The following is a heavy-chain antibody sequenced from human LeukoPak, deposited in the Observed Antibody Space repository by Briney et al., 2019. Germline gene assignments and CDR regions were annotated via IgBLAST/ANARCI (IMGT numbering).Heavy chain of an antibody. V-gene: IGHV3-30*01. CDR2: ISYDGSNK. D-gene: IGHD2-2*01. J-gene: IGHJ4*02. CDR1: GVTFSSYA. CDR3: ARNLPAADY. Sequence: GRSLRLSCAASGVTFSSYAMHWVRQAPGKGLEWVEVISYDGSNKYYADSVKGRFTISRDNSKNTLYLQMNSLRAEDTAVYYCARNLPAADYWGQGTLVTVSS.